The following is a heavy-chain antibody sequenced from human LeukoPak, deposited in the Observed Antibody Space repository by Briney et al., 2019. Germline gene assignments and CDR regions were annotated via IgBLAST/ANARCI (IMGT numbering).Heavy chain of an antibody. CDR2: FDPEDGET. D-gene: IGHD5-12*01. V-gene: IGHV1-24*01. CDR3: ARDRYSGYDLGGEIGN. Sequence: ASVKVSCKVSGYTLTELSMHWVRQAPGKGLEWMGGFDPEDGETIYAQKFQGRVTMTEDTSTDTAYMELRSLRSDDTAVYYCARDRYSGYDLGGEIGNWGQGTLVTVSS. J-gene: IGHJ4*02. CDR1: GYTLTELS.